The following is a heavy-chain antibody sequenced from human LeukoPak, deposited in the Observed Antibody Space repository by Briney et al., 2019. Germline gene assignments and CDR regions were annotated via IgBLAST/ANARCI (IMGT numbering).Heavy chain of an antibody. V-gene: IGHV1-2*02. CDR2: INPNSGGT. CDR1: GYTFTGYY. J-gene: IGHJ4*02. D-gene: IGHD3-10*01. Sequence: GASVKVSCKASGYTFTGYYMHWVRQGPGQGLEWMGWINPNSGGTNYAQKFQGRVTMTRDTSISTAYMELSRLRSDDTAVYYCARSITDHRTIDYWGQGTLVTVSS. CDR3: ARSITDHRTIDY.